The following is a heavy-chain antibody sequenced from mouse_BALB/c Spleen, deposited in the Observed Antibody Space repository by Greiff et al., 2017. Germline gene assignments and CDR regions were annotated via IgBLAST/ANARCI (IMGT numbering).Heavy chain of an antibody. V-gene: IGHV1-20*02. Sequence: VQLMESGPELVKPGASVKLSCKASGYSFTGYFMNWVMQTHGKSLEWIGRINPYNGDTFYNQKFKGKATLTVDKSSSTADMELRSLASEDSAVYYCAFTTVESNYAMDYWGQGNSVTVAS. CDR2: INPYNGDT. CDR1: GYSFTGYF. CDR3: AFTTVESNYAMDY. J-gene: IGHJ4*01. D-gene: IGHD1-1*01.